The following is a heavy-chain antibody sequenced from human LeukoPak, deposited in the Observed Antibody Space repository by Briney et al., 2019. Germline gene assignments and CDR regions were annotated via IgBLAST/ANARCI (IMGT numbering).Heavy chain of an antibody. CDR2: ISDNGHST. CDR1: GFTFSSYA. J-gene: IGHJ4*02. D-gene: IGHD6-13*01. V-gene: IGHV3-23*01. CDR3: AKAGRAAPDFDYFDY. Sequence: PGGSLRLSRAASGFTFSSYAMSWVRQAPGKGLEWVTAISDNGHSTDYADSVKGRFTISRDNSNNRLYLQMYGLRAEDTAVYFCAKAGRAAPDFDYFDYWGRGTLLTVSS.